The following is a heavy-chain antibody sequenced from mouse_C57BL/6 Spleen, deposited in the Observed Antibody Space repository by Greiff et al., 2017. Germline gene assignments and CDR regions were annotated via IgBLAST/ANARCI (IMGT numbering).Heavy chain of an antibody. CDR1: GFTFSDYY. V-gene: IGHV5-16*01. J-gene: IGHJ1*03. D-gene: IGHD1-1*01. Sequence: DVHLVESEGGLVQPGSSMKLSCTASGFTFSDYYMAWVRQVPEKGLEWVANINYDGSSTYYLDSLKSRFIISRDNAKNILYLQMSSLKSEDTATYYCARVLRGWYFDVWGTGTTVTVSS. CDR2: INYDGSST. CDR3: ARVLRGWYFDV.